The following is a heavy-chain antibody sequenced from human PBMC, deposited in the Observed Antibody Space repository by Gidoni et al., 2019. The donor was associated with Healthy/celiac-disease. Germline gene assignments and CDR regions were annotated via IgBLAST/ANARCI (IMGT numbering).Heavy chain of an antibody. Sequence: QVQLQQWGAGLLKPSETLSLTCAVYGGSFSGYYWSWIRQPPGKGLEWIGEINHSGSTNYNPSLKSRVTISVDTSKNQFSLKLSSVTAADTAVYYCARGQAAAGTRWFDPWGQGTLVTVSS. CDR2: INHSGST. V-gene: IGHV4-34*01. J-gene: IGHJ5*02. CDR3: ARGQAAAGTRWFDP. CDR1: GGSFSGYY. D-gene: IGHD6-13*01.